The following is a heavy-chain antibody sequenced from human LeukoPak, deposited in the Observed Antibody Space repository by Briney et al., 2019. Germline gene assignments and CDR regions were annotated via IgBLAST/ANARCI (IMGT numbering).Heavy chain of an antibody. D-gene: IGHD4-11*01. Sequence: PGGSLRLSCAASGFTFRTFAMHWVRQAPGKGLEWVAYIRNDGGDKNYVDSVKGRFTISRDNSKNTLYLQMNSLRTEDTAVYYCAKTHNYIFYFESWGQGTLVTVSS. J-gene: IGHJ4*02. CDR2: IRNDGGDK. CDR3: AKTHNYIFYFES. CDR1: GFTFRTFA. V-gene: IGHV3-30*02.